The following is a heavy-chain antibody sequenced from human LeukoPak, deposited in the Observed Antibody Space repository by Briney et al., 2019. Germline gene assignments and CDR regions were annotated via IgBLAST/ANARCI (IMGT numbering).Heavy chain of an antibody. CDR1: GFIFSSHS. D-gene: IGHD5-12*01. V-gene: IGHV3-48*01. CDR3: ASGWAMID. Sequence: GKSLRLSCAASGFIFSSHSMNWVRQAPGKGLEWLSYISGSSTSGSSSFIYYADSVKGRFTISRDNAKNSLYLQMKGLRVEDTAVYYCASGWAMIDWGQGTLVTVSS. J-gene: IGHJ4*02. CDR2: ISGSSTSGSSSFI.